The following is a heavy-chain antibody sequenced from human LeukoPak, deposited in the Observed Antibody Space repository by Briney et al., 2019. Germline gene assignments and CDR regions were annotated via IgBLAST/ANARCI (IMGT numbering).Heavy chain of an antibody. J-gene: IGHJ6*03. Sequence: PSETLSLTCTVSGGSISSYYWSWFRQPPGKGLEWIGYIYYSGSTNYNPSLKSRVTISVDTSKNQFSLKLSSVTAADTAVYYCAREVRFDYYYMDVWGKGTTVTVSS. CDR3: AREVRFDYYYMDV. D-gene: IGHD3-10*01. V-gene: IGHV4-59*01. CDR1: GGSISSYY. CDR2: IYYSGST.